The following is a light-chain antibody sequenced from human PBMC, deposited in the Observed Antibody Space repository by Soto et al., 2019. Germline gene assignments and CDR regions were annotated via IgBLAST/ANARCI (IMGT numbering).Light chain of an antibody. CDR2: EVS. V-gene: IGLV2-8*01. J-gene: IGLJ3*02. CDR1: SGHVGGYNY. CDR3: SSYAGNSSLA. Sequence: QSALTQPPSASGSPGQSVTISCTGTSGHVGGYNYVSWYQQHPGKAPKLMIYEVSKRPSGVPDRCSGSKSGNTASLTVSGLQAEDEAEYYSSSYAGNSSLAFGGGTKLTVL.